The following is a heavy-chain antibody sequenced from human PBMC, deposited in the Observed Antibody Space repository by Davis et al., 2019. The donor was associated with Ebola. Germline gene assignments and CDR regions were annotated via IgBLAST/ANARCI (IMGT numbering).Heavy chain of an antibody. V-gene: IGHV1-18*04. CDR2: ISAFKGKT. CDR1: GYTFNNYY. J-gene: IGHJ4*02. CDR3: VVVTTLYFDY. D-gene: IGHD2-21*02. Sequence: AASVKVSCKASGYTFNNYYMHWVRQVPGQGLEWMGWISAFKGKTHYAQKFQGRMTLTTDTPTSTAYMELESLRSDDTAVYYCVVVTTLYFDYWGQGTLVTVSS.